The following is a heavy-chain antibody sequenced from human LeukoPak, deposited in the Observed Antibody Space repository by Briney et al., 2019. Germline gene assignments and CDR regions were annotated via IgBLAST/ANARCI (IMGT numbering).Heavy chain of an antibody. J-gene: IGHJ4*02. CDR2: ISINGADT. V-gene: IGHV3-64D*06. Sequence: GGSLRLSCSVSGFTFSNYAMHWVRQAPGKGLEYVATISINGADTYYPDSVKGRFTISRDTSKNTLYLQMSSLRAEDTAVYYCVKDREYSHDYWGQGTLVTVSS. CDR3: VKDREYSHDY. D-gene: IGHD2/OR15-2a*01. CDR1: GFTFSNYA.